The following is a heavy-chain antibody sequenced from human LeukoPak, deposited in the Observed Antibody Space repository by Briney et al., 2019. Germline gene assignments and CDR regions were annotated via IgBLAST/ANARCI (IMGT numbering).Heavy chain of an antibody. V-gene: IGHV1-69*05. Sequence: SVKVSCKASGGTFNSYAISWVRQAPGQGLEWMGGIIPIFGTANYAQKFQGRVTITTDESTSTAYMELSSLRSEDTAVYYCARSCSSTSCYDYWGQGTLVTVSS. J-gene: IGHJ4*02. CDR2: IIPIFGTA. D-gene: IGHD2-2*01. CDR1: GGTFNSYA. CDR3: ARSCSSTSCYDY.